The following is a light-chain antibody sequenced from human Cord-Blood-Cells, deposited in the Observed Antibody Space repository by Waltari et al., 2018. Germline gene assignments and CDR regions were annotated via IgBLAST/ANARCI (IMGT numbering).Light chain of an antibody. CDR1: QSISSY. V-gene: IGKV1-39*01. Sequence: DIQMTQSPSSLSASVGARVTITCRASQSISSYLNWYQQKPGKAPKLLIYAASILQSGVPSRFSGSGSGTDFTLTISSLQPEDFATYYCQQSYSTLTFGGGTKVEIK. CDR2: AAS. J-gene: IGKJ4*01. CDR3: QQSYSTLT.